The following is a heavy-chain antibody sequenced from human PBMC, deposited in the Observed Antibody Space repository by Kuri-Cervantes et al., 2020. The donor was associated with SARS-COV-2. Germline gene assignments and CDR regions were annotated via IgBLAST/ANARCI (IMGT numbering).Heavy chain of an antibody. CDR1: GFTFGDYA. D-gene: IGHD6-13*01. V-gene: IGHV3-49*04. CDR3: AREWTLPYSPNWFDP. Sequence: LKISCTASGFTFGDYAMSWVRQAPGKGLEWVGFIRSKAYGGTTEYAASVKGRFTISRDDSKSIAYLQMNSLRAEDTAVYYCAREWTLPYSPNWFDPWGQGTLVTVSS. CDR2: IRSKAYGGTT. J-gene: IGHJ5*02.